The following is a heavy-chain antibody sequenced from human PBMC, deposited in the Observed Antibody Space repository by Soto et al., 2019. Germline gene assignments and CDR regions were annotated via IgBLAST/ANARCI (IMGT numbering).Heavy chain of an antibody. CDR3: ARDHCSGGSCYPHRFDY. CDR2: IYYSGST. Sequence: SETLSLTCTVSGGSISSYYWSWIRQPPGKGLEWIGYIYYSGSTNYNPSLKSRVTISVDTSKNQFSLKLSSVTAADTAVYYCARDHCSGGSCYPHRFDYWGQGTLITVSS. D-gene: IGHD2-15*01. CDR1: GGSISSYY. V-gene: IGHV4-59*01. J-gene: IGHJ4*02.